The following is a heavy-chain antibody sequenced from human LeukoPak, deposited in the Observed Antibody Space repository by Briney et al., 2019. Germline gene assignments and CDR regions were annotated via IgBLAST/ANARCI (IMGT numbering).Heavy chain of an antibody. CDR2: IYYTGST. Sequence: SETLSLTCTVSGASMSDYYWSWIRQPPGKGLEWIGYIYYTGSTNYNPSLKSRVTMSVDTSKNQISLKLSPVTAADSAVYYCVRRLRYFGQNDYWGQGTLVTVSS. V-gene: IGHV4-59*08. J-gene: IGHJ4*02. CDR3: VRRLRYFGQNDY. D-gene: IGHD3-9*01. CDR1: GASMSDYY.